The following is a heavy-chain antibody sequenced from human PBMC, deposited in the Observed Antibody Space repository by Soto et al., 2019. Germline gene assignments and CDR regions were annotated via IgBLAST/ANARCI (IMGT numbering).Heavy chain of an antibody. CDR2: ISGSGGNA. Sequence: GGSLRLSCAASGFTFSSYAMSWVRQAPGKGLEWVSTISGSGGNAYYADSVKGRFSISRDNSKNTLRLRMNSLRADDTAVYYCAKDGASGSYPPYYYFGMDVWGQGTTVTVSS. J-gene: IGHJ6*02. V-gene: IGHV3-23*01. D-gene: IGHD1-26*01. CDR3: AKDGASGSYPPYYYFGMDV. CDR1: GFTFSSYA.